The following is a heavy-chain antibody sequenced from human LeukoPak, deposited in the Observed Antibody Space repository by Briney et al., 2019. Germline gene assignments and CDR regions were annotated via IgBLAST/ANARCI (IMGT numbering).Heavy chain of an antibody. D-gene: IGHD1-26*01. V-gene: IGHV4-39*02. CDR3: ARDRGPGATPTY. CDR1: GGSISSSSYY. J-gene: IGHJ4*02. CDR2: IYYRGST. Sequence: SETLSLTCTVSGGSISSSSYYWGWIRQPPGTGLEWIGNIYYRGSTYYNPSLKSRVTISVDTSKNQFSLKLSSVTAADTAVYYCARDRGPGATPTYWGQGTLVTVSS.